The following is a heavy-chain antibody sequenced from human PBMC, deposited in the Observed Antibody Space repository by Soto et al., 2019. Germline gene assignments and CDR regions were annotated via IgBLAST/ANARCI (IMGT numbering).Heavy chain of an antibody. Sequence: EVQLLESGGGLVQRGWSLRLSCAASGFTFNNYAMTWVRQAPGKGLEWVSAISGGGDTTYYADSAKGRFTVSRDGSKSTLYLQMSSLRAEDTALYYCAKGRGGSGSLTPRVDFWGQGTLVTVSS. J-gene: IGHJ4*02. V-gene: IGHV3-23*01. CDR1: GFTFNNYA. CDR3: AKGRGGSGSLTPRVDF. D-gene: IGHD3-10*01. CDR2: ISGGGDTT.